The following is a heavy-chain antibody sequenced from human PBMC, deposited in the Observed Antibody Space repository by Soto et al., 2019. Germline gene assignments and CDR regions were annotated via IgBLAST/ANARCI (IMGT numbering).Heavy chain of an antibody. CDR3: ARDYEDIAVAGIPLSAH. D-gene: IGHD6-19*01. CDR1: GFTFSKYA. Sequence: QVQLVPSGAEVKKPGASVNVSCKASGFTFSKYAMHWVRQAPGQRLEGMGWINAGNGTTRYLGKLQRRVSIIRDTSASTGYMELSRLRSEDTAVYYCARDYEDIAVAGIPLSAHWGQGTLFTVSS. J-gene: IGHJ4*02. CDR2: INAGNGTT. V-gene: IGHV1-3*01.